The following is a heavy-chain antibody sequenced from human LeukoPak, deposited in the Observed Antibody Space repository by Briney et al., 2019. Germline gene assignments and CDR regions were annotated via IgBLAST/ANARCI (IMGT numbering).Heavy chain of an antibody. Sequence: PRGSLRLSCAASGFTPSDSYTHWVRPASGKGLGWVRLIITKIRHYAATYAESVKARPTTSRDDSNNTAYIQMNNLKMEDTAVYYCTRQNCTGGSCSYVDCWGQGTLVTVSS. J-gene: IGHJ4*02. D-gene: IGHD2-8*02. CDR1: GFTPSDSY. V-gene: IGHV3-73*01. CDR2: IITKIRHYAA. CDR3: TRQNCTGGSCSYVDC.